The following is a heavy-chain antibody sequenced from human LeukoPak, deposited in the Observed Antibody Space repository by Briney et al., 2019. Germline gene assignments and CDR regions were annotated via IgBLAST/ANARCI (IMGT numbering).Heavy chain of an antibody. CDR3: ARDFRNYYYYGMDV. V-gene: IGHV3-33*01. CDR2: IWYDGSNK. Sequence: PGRSLRLSCAASGFTFSSYGMRWVRQAPGKGLEWVAVIWYDGSNKYYADSVKGRFTISRDNSKNTLYLQMNSLRAEDTAVYYCARDFRNYYYYGMDVWGKGTTVTVSS. CDR1: GFTFSSYG. J-gene: IGHJ6*04.